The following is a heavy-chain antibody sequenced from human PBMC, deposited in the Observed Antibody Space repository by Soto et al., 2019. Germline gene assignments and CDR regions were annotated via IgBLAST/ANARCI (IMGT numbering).Heavy chain of an antibody. CDR3: ARAFAGDGSGSDY. CDR1: GYTFTGYY. Sequence: ASVKVSCKASGYTFTGYYMHWVRQAPGQGLEWMGWINPNSGGTNYAQKFQGWVTMTRDTSISTAYMELSRLRSDDTAVYYCARAFAGDGSGSDYWGQGTLVTVSS. J-gene: IGHJ4*02. CDR2: INPNSGGT. D-gene: IGHD3-10*01. V-gene: IGHV1-2*04.